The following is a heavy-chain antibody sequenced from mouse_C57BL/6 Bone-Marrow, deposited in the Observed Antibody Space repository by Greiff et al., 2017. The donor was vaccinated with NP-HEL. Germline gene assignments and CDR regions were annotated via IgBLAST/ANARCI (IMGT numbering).Heavy chain of an antibody. CDR1: GYKFTDHI. Sequence: QVQLQQSGAELASPGASVTLSCKASGYKFTDHIMNWVKKRPGQGLEWIGRIYPVSGETKYNQKFMGKATISVDRSSSTVYMVLNSLTSEDPAVYYGEGVFITTVVAYVDYWGKGTTLTVSS. CDR3: EGVFITTVVAYVDY. J-gene: IGHJ2*01. CDR2: IYPVSGET. V-gene: IGHV1-11*01. D-gene: IGHD1-1*01.